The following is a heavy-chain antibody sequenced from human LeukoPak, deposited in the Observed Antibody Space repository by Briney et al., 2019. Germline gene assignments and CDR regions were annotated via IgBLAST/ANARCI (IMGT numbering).Heavy chain of an antibody. D-gene: IGHD3-22*01. V-gene: IGHV3-21*01. CDR2: ISSSSSYI. J-gene: IGHJ3*02. Sequence: GGSLRLSFAASGFTFSSYSMNWVRQAPGKGLEWVSSISSSSSYIYYADSVKGRFTISRDNAKNSLYLQMNSLRAEDTAVYYCARTPDYYDSSAPEDAFDIWGQGTMVTVSS. CDR3: ARTPDYYDSSAPEDAFDI. CDR1: GFTFSSYS.